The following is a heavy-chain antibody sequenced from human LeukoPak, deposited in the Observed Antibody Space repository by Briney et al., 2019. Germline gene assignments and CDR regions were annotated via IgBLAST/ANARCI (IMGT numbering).Heavy chain of an antibody. CDR1: GGSFSGYY. CDR2: INHSGST. D-gene: IGHD4-17*01. V-gene: IGHV4-34*01. Sequence: SETLSLTCAVYGGSFSGYYWSWIRQPPGKGLEWIGEINHSGSTNYNPSLKSRVTISVDTPKNQFSLKLSSVTAEDTAVYYCARGHTAVTRHFDFWGQGTLVTVSS. CDR3: ARGHTAVTRHFDF. J-gene: IGHJ4*02.